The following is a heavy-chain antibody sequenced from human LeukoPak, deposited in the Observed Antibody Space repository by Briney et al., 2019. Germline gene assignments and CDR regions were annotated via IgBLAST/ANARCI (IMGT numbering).Heavy chain of an antibody. V-gene: IGHV1-2*02. CDR2: INPNSGGT. D-gene: IGHD2-21*02. J-gene: IGHJ4*02. CDR3: ARASSGSLLVTDY. CDR1: GYTFTSYG. Sequence: ASVKVSCKASGYTFTSYGISWVRQAPGQGLEWMGWINPNSGGTNYAQKFQGRVTMTRDTSISTAYMELSRLRSDDTAVYYCARASSGSLLVTDYWGQGTLVTVSS.